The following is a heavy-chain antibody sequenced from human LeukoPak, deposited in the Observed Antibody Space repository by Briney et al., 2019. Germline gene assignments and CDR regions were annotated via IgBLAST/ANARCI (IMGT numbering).Heavy chain of an antibody. Sequence: SQTLSLTCAISGDSVSSNSAAWNWIRQSPSRGLEWLGRTYYRSKWYNHYAVSVKSRITINPDTSKNQFSLQLISVTPEDTAVYYCARAEYYYGSGSYNWFDPWAREPWSPSPQ. CDR1: GDSVSSNSAA. V-gene: IGHV6-1*01. D-gene: IGHD3-10*01. CDR3: ARAEYYYGSGSYNWFDP. CDR2: TYYRSKWYN. J-gene: IGHJ5*02.